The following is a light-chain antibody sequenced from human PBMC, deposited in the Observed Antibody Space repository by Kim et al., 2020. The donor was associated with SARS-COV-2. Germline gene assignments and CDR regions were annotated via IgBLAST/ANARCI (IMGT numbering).Light chain of an antibody. Sequence: RATINCKSSQSLYSSDSKNYLAWCQQKPGQPPKLVIYWASTRESGVPDRFSGSGSGTDFTLTISSLQAEDVAVYYCQQYYSDPITFGQGTRLEIK. CDR1: QSLYSSDSKNY. CDR2: WAS. CDR3: QQYYSDPIT. V-gene: IGKV4-1*01. J-gene: IGKJ5*01.